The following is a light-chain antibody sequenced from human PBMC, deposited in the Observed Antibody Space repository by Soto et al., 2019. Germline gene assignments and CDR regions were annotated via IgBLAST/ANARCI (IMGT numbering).Light chain of an antibody. Sequence: DIQLTQSPSTLSASVGDRVTITCRASQSINSWLAWYQQKPGKAPKLLVYKASSLESGVPSRFSGSGSGTQFTLTISTLQPDDFATYYCQKYGAYPLTFGGGTKVEI. V-gene: IGKV1-5*03. CDR3: QKYGAYPLT. J-gene: IGKJ4*02. CDR1: QSINSW. CDR2: KAS.